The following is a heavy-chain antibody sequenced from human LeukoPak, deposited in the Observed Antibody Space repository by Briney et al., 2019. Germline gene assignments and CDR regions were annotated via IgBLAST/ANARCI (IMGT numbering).Heavy chain of an antibody. CDR1: GYTFTSYG. V-gene: IGHV1-18*01. D-gene: IGHD1-26*01. Sequence: ASVKVSCKASGYTFTSYGISWVRQAPGQGLEWMGWISAYNGNAYYAQKLQGRVTMTRDTSISTAYMELSRLRSDDTAVYYCARVEGGSFMAFFGYWGQGTLVTVSS. J-gene: IGHJ4*02. CDR2: ISAYNGNA. CDR3: ARVEGGSFMAFFGY.